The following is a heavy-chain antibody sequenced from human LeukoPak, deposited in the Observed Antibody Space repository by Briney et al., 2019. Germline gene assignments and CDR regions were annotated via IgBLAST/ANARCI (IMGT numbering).Heavy chain of an antibody. CDR3: ARRRAFYDILTGYYLDY. J-gene: IGHJ4*02. CDR2: IYYSGST. D-gene: IGHD3-9*01. Sequence: SETLSLXCTVSGGSISSSSYYWAWIRQPPGKGLEWIGSIYYSGSTYYSPSLKSRVTISVDTSKNQFSLKLSSVTAADTAVYYCARRRAFYDILTGYYLDYWGQGTLVTVSS. CDR1: GGSISSSSYY. V-gene: IGHV4-39*01.